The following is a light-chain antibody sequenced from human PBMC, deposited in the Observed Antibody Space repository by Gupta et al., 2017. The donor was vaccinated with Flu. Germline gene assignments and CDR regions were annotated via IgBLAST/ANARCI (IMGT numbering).Light chain of an antibody. CDR3: LLNYHGVGV. V-gene: IGLV7-46*01. CDR2: DTY. J-gene: IGLJ3*02. CDR1: TGAVTSGLY. Sequence: QAVVTQEPSLPVSPGGPVTLTCGSSTGAVTSGLYDYWFQQKPGQAHRTLIYDTYNKHAWTPARFSGSLLGGKAALTLSGAQTEDEADYYCLLNYHGVGVFGGGTSLTVL.